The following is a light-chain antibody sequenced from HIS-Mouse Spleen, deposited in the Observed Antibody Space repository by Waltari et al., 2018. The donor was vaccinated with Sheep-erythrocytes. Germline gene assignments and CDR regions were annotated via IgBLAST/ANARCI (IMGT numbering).Light chain of an antibody. Sequence: QSALTQPRSVSGSPGQSVTISCTGTRSDVGGHNYASWYQQHPGKAPKLMIYHVSKRPSGVPDRFSGSKSGNTASLTISGLQAEDEADYYCCSYAGSYNHVFATGTKVTVL. CDR2: HVS. CDR1: RSDVGGHNY. J-gene: IGLJ1*01. CDR3: CSYAGSYNHV. V-gene: IGLV2-11*01.